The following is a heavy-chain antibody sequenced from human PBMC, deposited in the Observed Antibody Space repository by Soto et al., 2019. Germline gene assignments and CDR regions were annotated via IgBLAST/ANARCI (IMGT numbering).Heavy chain of an antibody. Sequence: QVQVVESGGGVVQPGKSLRLSCAASGFTFSSYGMHWVRQAPGKGLEWVALIYYDGREKYYAESVKGRFTISRDNSKNTLYLQMNSLRVEDTAVYYCASGLGSGSYSPDVWGKGTTVTVSS. CDR1: GFTFSSYG. D-gene: IGHD3-10*01. CDR2: IYYDGREK. J-gene: IGHJ6*04. V-gene: IGHV3-33*03. CDR3: ASGLGSGSYSPDV.